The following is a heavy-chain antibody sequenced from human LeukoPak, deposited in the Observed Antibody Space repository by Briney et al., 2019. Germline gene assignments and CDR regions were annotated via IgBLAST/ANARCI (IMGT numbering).Heavy chain of an antibody. Sequence: GGSLRLSCAASGFTFSSYSMNWVRQAPGKGLDWVSYISSSSSTIYYADSVKGRFTISRDNAKNSLYLQMNSLRAEDTAVYYCASAATTVTTTNWFDPWGQGTLVTVSS. V-gene: IGHV3-48*01. CDR2: ISSSSSTI. D-gene: IGHD4-17*01. J-gene: IGHJ5*02. CDR3: ASAATTVTTTNWFDP. CDR1: GFTFSSYS.